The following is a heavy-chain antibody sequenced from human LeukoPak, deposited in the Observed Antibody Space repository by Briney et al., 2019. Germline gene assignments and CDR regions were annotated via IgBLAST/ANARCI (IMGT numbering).Heavy chain of an antibody. V-gene: IGHV3-30-3*01. J-gene: IGHJ5*02. Sequence: GGSLRLSCAASGFTFSSYAMHWVRQAPGKGLEWVAVISYDGSNKYYADSVKGRFTISRDNSKNTLYLQMNSLRAEDTAVYYCARGGVYDILTGSLAWGQGTLVTVSS. CDR2: ISYDGSNK. CDR1: GFTFSSYA. CDR3: ARGGVYDILTGSLA. D-gene: IGHD3-9*01.